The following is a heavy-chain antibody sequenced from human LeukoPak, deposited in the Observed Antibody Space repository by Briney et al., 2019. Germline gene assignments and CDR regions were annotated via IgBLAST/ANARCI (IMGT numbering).Heavy chain of an antibody. Sequence: SETLSLTCTVFGYSISSAYSWGWIRQPPGKGLEWIGSIYHNGNTYYNSSLKSRVTTSVDTSENQFSLKLSSVTAADTAVYYCASYKTYYDSSGNPFDYWGQGTLVTVSS. V-gene: IGHV4-38-2*02. CDR3: ASYKTYYDSSGNPFDY. CDR2: IYHNGNT. J-gene: IGHJ4*02. CDR1: GYSISSAYS. D-gene: IGHD3-22*01.